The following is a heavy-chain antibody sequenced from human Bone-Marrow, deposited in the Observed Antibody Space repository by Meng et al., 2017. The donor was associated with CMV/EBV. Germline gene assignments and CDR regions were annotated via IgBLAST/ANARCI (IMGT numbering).Heavy chain of an antibody. D-gene: IGHD3-16*01. V-gene: IGHV6-1*01. Sequence: SQTLSLTCAISGDSVSSDSGAWNWIRQSPSRGLEWLGRTYYRSQLKTDYAVSVKSRMTIKSDTSKNQFSLQLNSVTPEDTAVYYCARAPRGIYPSYWCQGTLVTVSS. CDR1: GDSVSSDSGA. CDR3: ARAPRGIYPSY. J-gene: IGHJ4*02. CDR2: TYYRSQLKT.